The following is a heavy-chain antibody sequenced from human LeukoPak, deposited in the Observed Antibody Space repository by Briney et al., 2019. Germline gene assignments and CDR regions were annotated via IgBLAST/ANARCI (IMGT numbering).Heavy chain of an antibody. Sequence: SQTLSLTCTVSGGSISSGSYYWSWIRQPVGKGLEWIGRIYTSGSTNYNPSLKSRVTMSVDTSKNQFSLKLSSVTAADTAVYYCARDKEAYSNWFDPWGQGTLVTVSS. V-gene: IGHV4-61*02. CDR1: GGSISSGSYY. CDR2: IYTSGST. CDR3: ARDKEAYSNWFDP. J-gene: IGHJ5*02. D-gene: IGHD2-21*01.